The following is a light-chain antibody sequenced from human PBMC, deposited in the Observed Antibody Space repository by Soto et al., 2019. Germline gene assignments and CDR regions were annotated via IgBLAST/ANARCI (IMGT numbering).Light chain of an antibody. Sequence: EIVLTQSPGTLSLSPGERATLSCRASQSVSSIYLAWYQQKPGQAPRLLIFGASKRATGIPDRFSGSGSGRDFTLTISGLEPEDFAVYYCQQYGSSPLISFGQGTRLEIK. V-gene: IGKV3-20*01. J-gene: IGKJ5*01. CDR1: QSVSSIY. CDR3: QQYGSSPLIS. CDR2: GAS.